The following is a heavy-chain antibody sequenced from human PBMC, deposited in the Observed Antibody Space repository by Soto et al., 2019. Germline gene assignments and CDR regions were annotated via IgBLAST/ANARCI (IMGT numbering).Heavy chain of an antibody. D-gene: IGHD1-26*01. J-gene: IGHJ6*02. CDR3: TRLAVLRGRRAESGSYYYYYYGMDV. Sequence: PVGSLRLSCAASGFTFSGSAMHWVRQASGKGLEWVGRIRSKANSYATAYAASVKGRFTISRDDSKNTAYLQMNSLKTEDTAVYYCTRLAVLRGRRAESGSYYYYYYGMDVWGQGTTVTVSS. CDR2: IRSKANSYAT. CDR1: GFTFSGSA. V-gene: IGHV3-73*01.